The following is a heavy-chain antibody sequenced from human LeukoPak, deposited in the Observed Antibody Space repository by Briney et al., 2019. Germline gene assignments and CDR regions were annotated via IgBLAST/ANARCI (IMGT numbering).Heavy chain of an antibody. J-gene: IGHJ5*02. V-gene: IGHV3-30*04. CDR3: ARDGYSSGWYVGWFDP. CDR2: ILYDGSNK. D-gene: IGHD6-19*01. Sequence: PGGSLRLSCAASGFTFSSYAMHWVRQAPGKGLEWVAVILYDGSNKYYADSVKGRFTISRDNSKNTLYLQMNSLRAEDTAVYYCARDGYSSGWYVGWFDPWGQGTLVTVST. CDR1: GFTFSSYA.